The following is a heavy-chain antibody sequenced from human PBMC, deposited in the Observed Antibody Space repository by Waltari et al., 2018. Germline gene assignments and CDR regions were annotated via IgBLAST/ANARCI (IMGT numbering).Heavy chain of an antibody. V-gene: IGHV1-69*04. Sequence: QVQLVHSGAEVKQPGSSVTASFKAPGRTFSDYPTGLVRQAPGQGLEWMGRIIPSLGIANYAQKFQGRVTITADKSTSTAYMELSSLRSEDTAVYYCARVYCSGGSCLSFDYWGQGTLVTVSS. CDR3: ARVYCSGGSCLSFDY. CDR1: GRTFSDYP. J-gene: IGHJ4*02. CDR2: IIPSLGIA. D-gene: IGHD2-15*01.